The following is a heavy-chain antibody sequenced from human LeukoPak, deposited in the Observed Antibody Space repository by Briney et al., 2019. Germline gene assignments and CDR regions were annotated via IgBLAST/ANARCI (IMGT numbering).Heavy chain of an antibody. CDR1: GFTFSSYE. CDR3: AKDRVAHFFYWYFDL. V-gene: IGHV3-48*03. CDR2: ISSSGSTI. D-gene: IGHD5-12*01. Sequence: GGSLRLSCAASGFTFSSYEMNWVRQAPGKGLEWVSYISSSGSTIYYADSVKGRFTISRDNAKSSLYLQMNNLRAEDTAVYYCAKDRVAHFFYWYFDLWGRGTLVTVSS. J-gene: IGHJ2*01.